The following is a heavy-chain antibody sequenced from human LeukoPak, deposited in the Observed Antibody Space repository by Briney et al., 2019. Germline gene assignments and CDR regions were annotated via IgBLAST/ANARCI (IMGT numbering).Heavy chain of an antibody. CDR3: ARARITMVWGSRYGMDV. CDR1: GYTFTGYY. Sequence: ASVKVSCKASGYTFTGYYMHWVRQAPGQGLEWMGWINPNSGGTNYAQKFQGRVTMTRDTSISTAYMELSRLRSDDTAVYYCARARITMVWGSRYGMDVWGQGTTVTVSS. D-gene: IGHD3-10*01. CDR2: INPNSGGT. V-gene: IGHV1-2*02. J-gene: IGHJ6*02.